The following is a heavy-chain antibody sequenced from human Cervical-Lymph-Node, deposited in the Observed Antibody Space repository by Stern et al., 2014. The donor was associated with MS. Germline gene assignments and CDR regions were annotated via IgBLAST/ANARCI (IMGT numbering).Heavy chain of an antibody. CDR2: YHPEEAET. CDR3: ATDVRDFWSGYSH. CDR1: GVSLSELS. V-gene: IGHV1-24*01. J-gene: IGHJ4*02. Sequence: QVQLVQSGAEVKKPGASGRVSCKDSGVSLSELSIQWVRQSPGKGLEWMGGYHPEEAETIYSQKFQGRVTMTEDTPADTAYMELNGLRSEDTAVYFCATDVRDFWSGYSHWGQGTLVTVSS. D-gene: IGHD3-3*01.